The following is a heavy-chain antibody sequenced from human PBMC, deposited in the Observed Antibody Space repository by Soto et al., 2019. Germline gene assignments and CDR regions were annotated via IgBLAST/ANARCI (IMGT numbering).Heavy chain of an antibody. Sequence: ASVKVSCKVSGYTLTELSMHWVRQAPGKGLEWMGGFDPEDGETIYAQKLQGRVTMTEDTSTDTAYMELSSLRSEDTAVYYCATVLSRVAGTIDYWGQGTLVTVSS. CDR3: ATVLSRVAGTIDY. CDR1: GYTLTELS. D-gene: IGHD6-19*01. J-gene: IGHJ4*02. V-gene: IGHV1-24*01. CDR2: FDPEDGET.